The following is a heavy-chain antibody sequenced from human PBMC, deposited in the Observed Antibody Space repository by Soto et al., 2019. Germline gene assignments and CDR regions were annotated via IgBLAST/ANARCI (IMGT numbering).Heavy chain of an antibody. J-gene: IGHJ4*02. CDR3: ARDRGGYGVFDY. CDR1: AASISSDGFY. Sequence: TLSLTCSFSAASISSDGFYRNWIRQPPGKGLEWIGYIYHSGGTYSSPSLRSRVTISVDTSKNQLTLKLSSVTAADTAVYYCARDRGGYGVFDYWGQGTLVTVSS. D-gene: IGHD5-18*01. CDR2: IYHSGGT. V-gene: IGHV4-31*03.